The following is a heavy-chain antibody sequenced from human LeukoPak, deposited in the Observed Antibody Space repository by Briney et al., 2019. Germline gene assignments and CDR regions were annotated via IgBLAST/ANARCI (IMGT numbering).Heavy chain of an antibody. Sequence: PSETLSLTCAVYGGSFSGYYWSWIRRPPGKGLEWIGEINHSGSTNYNPSLKSRVTISVDTSKNQFSLKLSSVTAADTAVYYCARQADVGAFDIWGQGTMVTVSS. CDR1: GGSFSGYY. D-gene: IGHD3-10*02. CDR2: INHSGST. J-gene: IGHJ3*02. V-gene: IGHV4-34*01. CDR3: ARQADVGAFDI.